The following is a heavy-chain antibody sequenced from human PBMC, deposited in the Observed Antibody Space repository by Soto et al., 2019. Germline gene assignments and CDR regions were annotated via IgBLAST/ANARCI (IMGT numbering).Heavy chain of an antibody. CDR2: IYHSGTT. J-gene: IGHJ6*02. D-gene: IGHD2-2*01. V-gene: IGHV4-31*03. CDR1: GGPIRSDGHY. Sequence: QVQLQESGPRLVKPSQTLSLTCTVSGGPIRSDGHYWTWIRQHPGKGLEWIGHIYHSGTTQYNPSRRGRINISIDTSKSQFSLRLSSVTAADTAVYYCARVPGTYQRYFYYYGRDVWGQGTTVAVSS. CDR3: ARVPGTYQRYFYYYGRDV.